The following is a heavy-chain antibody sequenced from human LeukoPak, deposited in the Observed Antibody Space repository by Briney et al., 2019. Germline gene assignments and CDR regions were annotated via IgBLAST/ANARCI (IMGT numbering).Heavy chain of an antibody. D-gene: IGHD3-3*01. Sequence: SETLSLTCAVSSVSITSDTYYWSWIRQPPGKGLEWIGYILHSGSTYHNPSLKSRVTISIDTSKSQFSLKLSSVTAADTAVYFCARTRDFWSAYFDYWGQGTLVTVSS. V-gene: IGHV4-30-2*01. CDR1: SVSITSDTYY. CDR3: ARTRDFWSAYFDY. J-gene: IGHJ4*02. CDR2: ILHSGST.